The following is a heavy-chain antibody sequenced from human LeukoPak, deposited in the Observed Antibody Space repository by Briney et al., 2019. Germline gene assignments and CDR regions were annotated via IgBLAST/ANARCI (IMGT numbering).Heavy chain of an antibody. J-gene: IGHJ5*02. CDR1: GYTFTSYY. CDR3: ARGRDCSSTSCSEMYNWFDP. CDR2: INPSGGST. Sequence: ASVKVSCKASGYTFTSYYMHWVRQAPGQGLEWMGIINPSGGSTSYAQKFQGRVTITADESTSTAYMELSSLRSEDTAVYYCARGRDCSSTSCSEMYNWFDPWGQGTLVTVSS. V-gene: IGHV1-46*01. D-gene: IGHD2-2*01.